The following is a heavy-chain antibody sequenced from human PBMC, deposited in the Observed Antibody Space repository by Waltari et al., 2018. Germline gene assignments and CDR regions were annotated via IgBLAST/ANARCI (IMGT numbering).Heavy chain of an antibody. D-gene: IGHD4-17*01. CDR3: ARSGGYGWDS. Sequence: EVQLVESGGHLVQPGESLRLSCAASGFTFSNYWMTWVRRAPGKGRDGVANIKPDGIESYYADAVKGRFTFSRDNAKNSLSLQMHSLRVEDTAVYYCARSGGYGWDSWGQGTLVIVSS. CDR2: IKPDGIES. J-gene: IGHJ4*02. CDR1: GFTFSNYW. V-gene: IGHV3-7*01.